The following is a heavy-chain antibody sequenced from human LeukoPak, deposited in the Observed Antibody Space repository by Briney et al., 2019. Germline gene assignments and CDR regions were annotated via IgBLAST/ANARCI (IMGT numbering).Heavy chain of an antibody. CDR2: INPNSGGT. D-gene: IGHD3-3*01. Sequence: ASVKVSCKASASTFTGYYMQWVRHAPGQGLEWMGWINPNSGGTNYAQKFQGRVTMTRDTSISTAYMELSRLRSDDTAVYYCARGDDFWSGYTFPYCFDYWGQGTLVTVSS. CDR3: ARGDDFWSGYTFPYCFDY. CDR1: ASTFTGYY. J-gene: IGHJ4*02. V-gene: IGHV1-2*02.